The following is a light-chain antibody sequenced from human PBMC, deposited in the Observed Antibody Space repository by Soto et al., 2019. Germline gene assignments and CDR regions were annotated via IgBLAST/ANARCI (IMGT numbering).Light chain of an antibody. V-gene: IGLV2-23*01. CDR2: EGH. CDR3: CLYIGATTYV. Sequence: QSVLAQPASVSGSPGQSITISCTGTSGFVGRFSLVSWYQQHPGKAPKVMISEGHRRPSRVPDRFSGSTSVNSASLTISGLQADDEADYSCCLYIGATTYVFGTGTKVTVL. CDR1: SGFVGRFSL. J-gene: IGLJ1*01.